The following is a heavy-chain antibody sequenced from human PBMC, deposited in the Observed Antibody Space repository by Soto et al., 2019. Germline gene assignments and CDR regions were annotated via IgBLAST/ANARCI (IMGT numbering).Heavy chain of an antibody. Sequence: SETLSLTCTVSGGSISSSGYSWGWIRQPPGKGLEWIGYFYHGETYYNPSLKSRVTISLDSPQNQFSLTLNSVTAADTAVYYCATSEFHWGQGTLVTVSS. CDR2: FYHGET. D-gene: IGHD2-21*01. CDR3: ATSEFH. J-gene: IGHJ4*02. CDR1: GGSISSSGYS. V-gene: IGHV4-30-2*01.